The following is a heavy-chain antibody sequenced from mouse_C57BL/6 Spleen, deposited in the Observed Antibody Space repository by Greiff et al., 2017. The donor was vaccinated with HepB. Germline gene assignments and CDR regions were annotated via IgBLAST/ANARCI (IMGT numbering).Heavy chain of an antibody. V-gene: IGHV1-69*01. Sequence: QVQLQQPGAELVMPGASVKLSCKASGYTFTSYWMHWVKQRPGQGLEWIGEIDPSDSYTNYNQKFKGKSTLTVDKSSSTAYMQLSSLTSEDSAVYYCARLDYGSSYGDSFDYWGQGTTLTVSS. CDR3: ARLDYGSSYGDSFDY. D-gene: IGHD1-1*01. J-gene: IGHJ2*01. CDR2: IDPSDSYT. CDR1: GYTFTSYW.